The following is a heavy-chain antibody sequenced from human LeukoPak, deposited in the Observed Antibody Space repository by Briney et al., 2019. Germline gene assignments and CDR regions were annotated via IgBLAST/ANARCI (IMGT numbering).Heavy chain of an antibody. CDR1: GFTFSGYA. D-gene: IGHD6-19*01. Sequence: QAGRSLRLSCAASGFTFSGYAMTWVRRAPGKGLEWVSTISGGGGRTYYADSVKGRFTISRDNSKNTLSLQMNSLRAEDSAVYYCAKDGTVAGTNYFDYWGQGTLVTVSS. CDR3: AKDGTVAGTNYFDY. CDR2: ISGGGGRT. J-gene: IGHJ4*02. V-gene: IGHV3-23*01.